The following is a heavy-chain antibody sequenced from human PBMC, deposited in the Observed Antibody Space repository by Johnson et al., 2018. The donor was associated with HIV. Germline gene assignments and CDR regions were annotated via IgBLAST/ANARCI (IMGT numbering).Heavy chain of an antibody. Sequence: QVQLVESGGGVVQPGRSLRLSCAASGFTFNSYGMHWVRQAPGKGLEWVAVISYDGSNKYYADSVKGRFTISRDNSKNTLYLQMNSLRAEDTAVYYCAKGHDILTGYYFDAFDIWDQGTMVTVSS. J-gene: IGHJ3*02. CDR2: ISYDGSNK. V-gene: IGHV3-30*18. CDR3: AKGHDILTGYYFDAFDI. CDR1: GFTFNSYG. D-gene: IGHD3-9*01.